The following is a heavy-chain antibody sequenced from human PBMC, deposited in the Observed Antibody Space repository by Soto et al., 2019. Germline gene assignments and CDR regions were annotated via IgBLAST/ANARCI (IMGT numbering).Heavy chain of an antibody. J-gene: IGHJ4*02. D-gene: IGHD6-13*01. Sequence: QVQLVESGGGVVQPGRSLRLSCAASGFTFSSYGMHWVRQAPGKGLEWVAVIWYDGSNKYYADSVKGRCTISRDKSKNALYLQMNSLRAEDTAVYYCARDSLDPGIAAAGGFDYWGQGTLVTVAS. CDR2: IWYDGSNK. CDR3: ARDSLDPGIAAAGGFDY. CDR1: GFTFSSYG. V-gene: IGHV3-33*01.